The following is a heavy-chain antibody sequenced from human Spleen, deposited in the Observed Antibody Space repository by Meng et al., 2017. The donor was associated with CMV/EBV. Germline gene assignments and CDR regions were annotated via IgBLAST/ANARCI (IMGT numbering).Heavy chain of an antibody. J-gene: IGHJ4*02. Sequence: ASVKVSCKASGGTFSNYTITWVRQAPGQGLEWMGWISASTGDTSYAQNIQGRLTMTTDTSTSTAYMELRSLRSDDTAVYYCAREALDYWGQGTLVTVSS. CDR2: ISASTGDT. CDR3: AREALDY. CDR1: GGTFSNYT. V-gene: IGHV1-18*01.